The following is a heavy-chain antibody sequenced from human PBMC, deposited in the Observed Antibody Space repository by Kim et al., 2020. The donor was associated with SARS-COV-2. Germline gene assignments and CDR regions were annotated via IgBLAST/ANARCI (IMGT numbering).Heavy chain of an antibody. CDR3: ARDVAAFEGLHPLGY. D-gene: IGHD3-16*01. J-gene: IGHJ4*02. CDR1: GYTFTSYG. V-gene: IGHV1-18*01. Sequence: ASVKVSCKASGYTFTSYGISWVRQAPGQGLEWMGWISAYNGNTNYAQKLQGRVTMTTDTSTSTAYMELRSLRSDDTAVYYCARDVAAFEGLHPLGYWGQGTLVTVSS. CDR2: ISAYNGNT.